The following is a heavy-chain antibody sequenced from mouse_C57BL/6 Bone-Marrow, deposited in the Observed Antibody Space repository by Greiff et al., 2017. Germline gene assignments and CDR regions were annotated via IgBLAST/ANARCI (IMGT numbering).Heavy chain of an antibody. Sequence: LQQPGAELVKPGASVKMSCKASGYTFTSYWITWVKQRPGQGLEWIGDIYPGSGSTNYNEKFKSKATLTVDTSSSTAYMQLSSLTSEDSAVYYCAREAIYYGYDADYWGQGTTLTVSS. J-gene: IGHJ2*01. CDR3: AREAIYYGYDADY. V-gene: IGHV1-55*01. D-gene: IGHD2-2*01. CDR2: IYPGSGST. CDR1: GYTFTSYW.